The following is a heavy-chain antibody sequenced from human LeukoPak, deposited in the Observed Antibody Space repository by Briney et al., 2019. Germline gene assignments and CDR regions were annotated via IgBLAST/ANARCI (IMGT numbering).Heavy chain of an antibody. D-gene: IGHD6-13*01. CDR1: GYTFTGYY. CDR2: INPNSGGT. J-gene: IGHJ5*02. Sequence: ASVKVSCKASGYTFTGYYMHWVRQAPGQGLEWMGRINPNSGGTNYVQNFQGRDTMPRDTSTSTAYMELSRLRSDDPAVYSCAREQQLDITFDRWGEGTLVSVSS. V-gene: IGHV1-2*06. CDR3: AREQQLDITFDR.